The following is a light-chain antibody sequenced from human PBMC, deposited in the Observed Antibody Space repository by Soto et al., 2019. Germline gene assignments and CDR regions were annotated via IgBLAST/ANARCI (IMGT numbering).Light chain of an antibody. CDR3: SSYTSATTYV. CDR1: SSDVGAYNY. Sequence: QSALTQPASVSGSPGQSITISCTGTSSDVGAYNYASWYQQYPGEAPKVIIYDVSHRPAGVSNRFSGSKSGNTASLTISGLQPQDEADYYCSSYTSATTYVFGTGTKLTVL. V-gene: IGLV2-14*01. CDR2: DVS. J-gene: IGLJ1*01.